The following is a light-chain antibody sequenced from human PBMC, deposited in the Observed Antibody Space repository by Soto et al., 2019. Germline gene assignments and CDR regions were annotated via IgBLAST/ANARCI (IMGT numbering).Light chain of an antibody. Sequence: QSVLTQPASVSGSPGQSITISCTGTSSDVGGYNYVSWYQQHPGKAPKLTIYEVSNRPSGVSNRFSGSKSGNTASLTISGLQTEDEADYYCSSYTSSSTLVVFGGGTKLTAL. CDR2: EVS. V-gene: IGLV2-14*01. J-gene: IGLJ2*01. CDR3: SSYTSSSTLVV. CDR1: SSDVGGYNY.